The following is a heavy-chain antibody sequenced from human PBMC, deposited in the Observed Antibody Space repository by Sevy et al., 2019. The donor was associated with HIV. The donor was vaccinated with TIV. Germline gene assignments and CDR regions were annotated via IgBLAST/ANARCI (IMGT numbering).Heavy chain of an antibody. CDR3: ARKYDSSGYFDY. J-gene: IGHJ4*02. Sequence: GGSLRLSCAASGFTFSRYAMNWVRQAPGKGLEWVSGISGSGGSGDKTNYADSVNGRFTISRDDSKNSLYLQLNSLRAEDTVIYYCARKYDSSGYFDYWGQGTLVTVSS. CDR1: GFTFSRYA. D-gene: IGHD3-22*01. V-gene: IGHV3-23*01. CDR2: ISGSGGSGDKT.